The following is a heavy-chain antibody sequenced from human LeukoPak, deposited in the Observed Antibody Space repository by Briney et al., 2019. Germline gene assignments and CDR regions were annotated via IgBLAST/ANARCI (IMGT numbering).Heavy chain of an antibody. Sequence: GGSQRLSCAASGFTFSTSWMSWVRQAPEKGLEWVGCIKDDGSAEYYVDSVKGRFTISRDNAKNSLYLQMHSLRVDDTAVYYCARDVGANTSDYWGQGTLVTVSS. CDR1: GFTFSTSW. D-gene: IGHD1-26*01. CDR2: IKDDGSAE. V-gene: IGHV3-7*01. CDR3: ARDVGANTSDY. J-gene: IGHJ4*02.